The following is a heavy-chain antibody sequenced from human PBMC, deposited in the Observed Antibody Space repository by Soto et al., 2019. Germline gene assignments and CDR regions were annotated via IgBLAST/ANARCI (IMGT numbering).Heavy chain of an antibody. Sequence: GCLLLACSASGCTFGIHAMGWVRQAPGKGLEWVSCISGSGGSTYYADSVKGRFTISRDNSKKTLYLQMNSLRGEDTAVYYCGKGSAATNYFYYATDVWGQGTTVTVSS. CDR1: GCTFGIHA. CDR3: GKGSAATNYFYYATDV. D-gene: IGHD2-15*01. V-gene: IGHV3-23*01. J-gene: IGHJ6*02. CDR2: ISGSGGST.